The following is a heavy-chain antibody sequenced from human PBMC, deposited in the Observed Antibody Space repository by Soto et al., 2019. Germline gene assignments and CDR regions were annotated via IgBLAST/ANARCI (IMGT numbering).Heavy chain of an antibody. J-gene: IGHJ6*03. V-gene: IGHV3-11*01. CDR3: ARSGWEIPYYYYMDV. D-gene: IGHD1-26*01. Sequence: GGSLRLSCAASGFTFSDYYMSWIRQAPGKGLEWVSYISSSGSTIYYADSVKGRFTISRDNAKNSLYLQMNSLRAEDTAVYYCARSGWEIPYYYYMDVWGKGTTVTVSS. CDR1: GFTFSDYY. CDR2: ISSSGSTI.